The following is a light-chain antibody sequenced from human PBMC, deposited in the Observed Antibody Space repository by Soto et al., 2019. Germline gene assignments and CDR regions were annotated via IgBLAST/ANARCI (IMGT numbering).Light chain of an antibody. CDR2: EVV. CDR1: KNDIGVYDF. Sequence: QSALTQPPSASGSPGQSVTISCTGTKNDIGVYDFVSWYQHHPGKAPRLIIYEVVQRPSGVPDRFSGSKSATSASLAITGLQPDDEADYYCQSYDRSLVGLVFGAGTKVTVL. J-gene: IGLJ3*02. CDR3: QSYDRSLVGLV. V-gene: IGLV2-8*01.